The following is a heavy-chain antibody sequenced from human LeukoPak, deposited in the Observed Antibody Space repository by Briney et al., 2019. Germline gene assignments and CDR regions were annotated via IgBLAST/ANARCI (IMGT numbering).Heavy chain of an antibody. V-gene: IGHV3-66*02. J-gene: IGHJ4*02. CDR1: GFTVSNNY. D-gene: IGHD2-2*02. CDR2: IYSGGRT. CDR3: ASREGFCSDTKCYIYFDY. Sequence: PGGSLRLSCAASGFTVSNNYMNWVYMSWVRQAPGKGLEWVSGIYSGGRTHYADSVKGRFTISRDGNTMFLQMNSLRPEDTAVYYCASREGFCSDTKCYIYFDYWGQGTLVTVSS.